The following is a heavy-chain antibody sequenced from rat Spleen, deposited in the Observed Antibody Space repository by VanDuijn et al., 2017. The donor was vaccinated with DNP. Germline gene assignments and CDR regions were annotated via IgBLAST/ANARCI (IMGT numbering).Heavy chain of an antibody. CDR3: ARHVLPLRVWDY. J-gene: IGHJ2*01. CDR1: GFIFSDYY. V-gene: IGHV5-22*01. CDR2: TNYNGGST. D-gene: IGHD1-4*01. Sequence: EVQLVKSGGDSVQPGRSLKLSCAASGFIFSDYYMAWVRQAPTKGLEWVAYTNYNGGSTYNGDSVKGRFTISRDNAKSTLYLQINSLRSEDMATYYCARHVLPLRVWDYWGQGVMVTVSS.